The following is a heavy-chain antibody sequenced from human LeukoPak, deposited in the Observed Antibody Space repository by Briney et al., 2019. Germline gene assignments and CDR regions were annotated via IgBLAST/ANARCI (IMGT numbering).Heavy chain of an antibody. V-gene: IGHV3-23*01. J-gene: IGHJ6*03. CDR2: ISGNGGST. D-gene: IGHD5-24*01. CDR3: ARNAMGRDDYNDPAFYYYMDV. CDR1: GFTFSSYA. Sequence: GGSLRLSCAASGFTFSSYAMSWVRQAPGKGLEWVSAISGNGGSTYYADSVKGRFAISRDTSKNTLYLQMNSLTAGDTAVYFCARNAMGRDDYNDPAFYYYMDVWGKGTTVAISS.